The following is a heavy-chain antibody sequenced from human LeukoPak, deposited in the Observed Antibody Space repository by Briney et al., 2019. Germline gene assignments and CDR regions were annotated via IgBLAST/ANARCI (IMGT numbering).Heavy chain of an antibody. V-gene: IGHV3-21*01. CDR1: GFTFKSYA. CDR3: ARRGYSDSSGYDY. J-gene: IGHJ4*02. CDR2: ISGDSTDI. Sequence: GGSLRLSCATSGFTFKSYAMNWVRQSPGKGLEWVSSISGDSTDIYYADSLMGRSTISRDNAKNSLYLQINSLRAEDTAIYYCARRGYSDSSGYDYWGQGTPVTVSS. D-gene: IGHD3-22*01.